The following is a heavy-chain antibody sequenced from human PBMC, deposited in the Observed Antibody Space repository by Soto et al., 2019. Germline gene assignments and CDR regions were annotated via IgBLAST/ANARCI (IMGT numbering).Heavy chain of an antibody. CDR3: AGETIDGMDV. Sequence: HVQLHQSGPRLVKPSQTLSLECSVIGGSVNTGDNYWSWVRQYPGRGLEWIGYIYHTGNTFYNPALEMRVTMSVDASKNQFSLTLTSVTAADTAVYFCAGETIDGMDVWGQGTNVTVSS. CDR2: IYHTGNT. J-gene: IGHJ6*02. CDR1: GGSVNTGDNY. V-gene: IGHV4-30-4*01.